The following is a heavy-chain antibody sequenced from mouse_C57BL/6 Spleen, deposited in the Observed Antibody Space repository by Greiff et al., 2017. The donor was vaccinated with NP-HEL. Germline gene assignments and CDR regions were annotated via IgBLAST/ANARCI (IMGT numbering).Heavy chain of an antibody. CDR2: INPNNGGT. CDR1: GYTFTDYY. J-gene: IGHJ2*01. D-gene: IGHD1-1*01. Sequence: EVQLQQSGPELVKPGASVKISCKASGYTFTDYYMNWVKQSHGKSLEWIGDINPNNGGTSYNQKFKGKATLTVDKSSSTAYMELRSLTSEDSAVYYCARCDYYGFYYFDYWGQGTTLTVSS. V-gene: IGHV1-26*01. CDR3: ARCDYYGFYYFDY.